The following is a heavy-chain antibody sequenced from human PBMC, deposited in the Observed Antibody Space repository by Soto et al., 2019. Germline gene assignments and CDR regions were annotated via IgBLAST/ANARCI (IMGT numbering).Heavy chain of an antibody. J-gene: IGHJ6*02. CDR3: ARDLKVAGTNSFYYYGMDV. Sequence: LRLSCTDSGVTFSNYTMNWVRQAPGKGLEWVSSISRSSRNIYYADSVKGRFTISRDNAKNALYLQMNSLRAEDTAVYYCARDLKVAGTNSFYYYGMDVWGQGTTVTVSS. CDR1: GVTFSNYT. D-gene: IGHD6-19*01. V-gene: IGHV3-21*01. CDR2: ISRSSRNI.